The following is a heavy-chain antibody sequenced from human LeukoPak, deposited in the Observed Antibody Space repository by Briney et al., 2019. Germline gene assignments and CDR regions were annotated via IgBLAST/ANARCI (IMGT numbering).Heavy chain of an antibody. CDR1: GFTFSSYA. Sequence: PGGSLILSCVASGFTFSSYAMSWVRQAPGKGLEWVSAISGSGGSTYYADSVKGRFTISRDNSKNTLYLQMNSLRAEDTAVYYCAKDHSSYYYDSSGYYLGPPPDNWFDPWGQGTLVTVSS. D-gene: IGHD3-22*01. J-gene: IGHJ5*02. V-gene: IGHV3-23*01. CDR2: ISGSGGST. CDR3: AKDHSSYYYDSSGYYLGPPPDNWFDP.